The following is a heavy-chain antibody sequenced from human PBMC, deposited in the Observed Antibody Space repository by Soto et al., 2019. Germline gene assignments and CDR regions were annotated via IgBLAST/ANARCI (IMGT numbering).Heavy chain of an antibody. CDR3: VRELGFSSTWPAY. V-gene: IGHV3-30*19. CDR1: GFSLSSYG. D-gene: IGHD2-2*01. Sequence: QVQLVESGGGVVQPGRSRRLSCAASGFSLSSYGMHWVRQAPGKGLEWVADSSFDGSDAHYADSVKGRFTISRDSSTLYLQMNSLRGDDTATYFCVRELGFSSTWPAYWGQGTLVTVSS. J-gene: IGHJ4*02. CDR2: SSFDGSDA.